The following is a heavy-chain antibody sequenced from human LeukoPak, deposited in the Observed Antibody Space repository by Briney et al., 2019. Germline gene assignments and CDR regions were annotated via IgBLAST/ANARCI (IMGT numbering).Heavy chain of an antibody. CDR2: IIPIFGTA. J-gene: IGHJ4*02. Sequence: SGKVSCKAAGGTVTSYAISWVRQAPGQGREWRGGIIPIFGTANYAQKFQGRVTITADKSTSTAYMELSSLRSEDTAVYSCASTDLVVVAATTEYYFDYWGQGTLVTVSS. CDR1: GGTVTSYA. CDR3: ASTDLVVVAATTEYYFDY. D-gene: IGHD2-15*01. V-gene: IGHV1-69*06.